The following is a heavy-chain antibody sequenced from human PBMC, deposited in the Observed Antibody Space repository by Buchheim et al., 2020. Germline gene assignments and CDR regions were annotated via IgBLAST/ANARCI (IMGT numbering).Heavy chain of an antibody. J-gene: IGHJ4*02. CDR2: ICCTGTT. V-gene: IGHV4-39*07. Sequence: QLQLQESGPGLVKPSETLSLTCTVSGGSIDSRNYYWGWIRQPPGEGLEWIGTICCTGTTYYNPSLKSRFTISVDPSKNQFSLKLSSVTAADTAVYYCARDPYYYDNSGYKYFFDYWGQGIL. CDR1: GGSIDSRNYY. D-gene: IGHD3-22*01. CDR3: ARDPYYYDNSGYKYFFDY.